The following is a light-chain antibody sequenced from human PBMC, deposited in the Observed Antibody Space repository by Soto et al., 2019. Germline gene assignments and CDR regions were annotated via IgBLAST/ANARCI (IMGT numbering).Light chain of an antibody. CDR1: QDISNY. CDR3: QQYDNLLPLT. V-gene: IGKV1-33*01. J-gene: IGKJ4*01. Sequence: DIQMTQSPSSLSASVGDRVTITCQASQDISNYLNWYQQKPGKAPKLLIYDASNLETGVPSRFSGSGSGTDFTFTISSLQPEDIATYYCQQYDNLLPLTFGGGTKGDI. CDR2: DAS.